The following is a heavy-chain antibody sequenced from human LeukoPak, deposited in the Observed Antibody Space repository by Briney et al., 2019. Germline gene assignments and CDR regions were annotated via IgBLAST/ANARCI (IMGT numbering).Heavy chain of an antibody. D-gene: IGHD1-26*01. V-gene: IGHV3-30*04. CDR1: GLTFDYA. J-gene: IGHJ4*02. CDR3: AREATGVGGDYFDY. CDR2: ISYDGSNK. Sequence: PGGSLRLSCAVSGLTFDYAMSWVRQAPGKGLEWVAVISYDGSNKYYADSVKGRFTISRDNSKNTLYLQMNSLRAEDTAVYYCAREATGVGGDYFDYWGQGTLVTVSS.